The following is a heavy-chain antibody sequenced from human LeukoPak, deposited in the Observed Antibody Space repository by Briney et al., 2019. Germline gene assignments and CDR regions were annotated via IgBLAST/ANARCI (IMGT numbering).Heavy chain of an antibody. CDR2: IYSGGST. CDR1: GFTVSTNY. J-gene: IGHJ4*02. D-gene: IGHD5-18*01. CDR3: ARGGYSYGQFDY. V-gene: IGHV3-66*01. Sequence: GGSLRLSCATSGFTVSTNYLNWVRQAPGKGLEWVSVIYSGGSTYYADSAKGRFTISRDNSKNTLYLQMNSLRAEDTAVYYCARGGYSYGQFDYWGQGTLVTVSS.